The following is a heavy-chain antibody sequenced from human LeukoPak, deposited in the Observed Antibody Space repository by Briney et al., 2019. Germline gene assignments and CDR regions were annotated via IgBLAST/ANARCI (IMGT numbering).Heavy chain of an antibody. CDR1: GFTLSNYW. Sequence: GGSLRLSCVFSGFTLSNYWMKWVRQAPGKGLEWVASINEDGSGKYSMDSVKDRVTISRDNAKNSLDLQINSLTVEDTAIYYCVRDDGDVWGKGTTVTVSS. CDR2: INEDGSGK. CDR3: VRDDGDV. V-gene: IGHV3-7*01. J-gene: IGHJ6*04.